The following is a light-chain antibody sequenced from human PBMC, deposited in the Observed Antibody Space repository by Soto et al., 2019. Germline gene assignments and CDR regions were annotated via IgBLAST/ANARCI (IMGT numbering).Light chain of an antibody. J-gene: IGKJ4*01. V-gene: IGKV1-39*01. CDR2: AAS. CDR3: QQSYNILSFT. CDR1: QSISNY. Sequence: DIQMTQSPSSLSAYVGDRVTITCRASQSISNYLNWYQQRPQTAPKLLIYAASTLQSGVPSRFSGSGSGTHFTLTITNLQPEDFATYYCQQSYNILSFTFGGGTKVDIK.